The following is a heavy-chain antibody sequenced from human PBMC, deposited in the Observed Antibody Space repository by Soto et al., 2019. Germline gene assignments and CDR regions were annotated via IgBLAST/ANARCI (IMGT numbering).Heavy chain of an antibody. D-gene: IGHD1-26*01. CDR3: SKVGGSARDFDY. J-gene: IGHJ4*02. CDR2: TSHDGNNK. V-gene: IGHV3-30*18. CDR1: GFTFGNYG. Sequence: GGSLRLSCTGSGFTFGNYGMHWVRQAPGKGLEWVASTSHDGNNKYYADSLKGRFTISRNNSKKMVYLQMTSLGPEDTAVYYCSKVGGSARDFDYWGQGALVTVSS.